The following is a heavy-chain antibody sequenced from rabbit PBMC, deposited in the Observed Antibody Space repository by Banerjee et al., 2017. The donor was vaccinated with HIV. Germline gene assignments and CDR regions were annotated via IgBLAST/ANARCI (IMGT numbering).Heavy chain of an antibody. CDR2: INTSTGNN. Sequence: QEQLEESGGGLVKPEGSLTLTCKASGFSFSNKYVMCWVRQAPGKGLEWIACINTSTGNNVYASWAKGRFTISKTSSTTVTLQMTSLTAADTATYFCASSVGYNYASFGLWGQGTLVTVS. J-gene: IGHJ6*01. CDR3: ASSVGYNYASFGL. V-gene: IGHV1S45*01. CDR1: GFSFSNKYV. D-gene: IGHD6-1*01.